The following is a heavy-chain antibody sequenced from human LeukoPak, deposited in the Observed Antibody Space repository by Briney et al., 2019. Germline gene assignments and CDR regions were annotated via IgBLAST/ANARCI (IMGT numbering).Heavy chain of an antibody. D-gene: IGHD1-26*01. J-gene: IGHJ4*02. CDR3: ARYTGRYSAFDF. CDR2: MKQEVSET. V-gene: IGHV3-7*01. Sequence: GGSLRLSCAASGLRLSNYWMSWVRQAPGRGLKWVANMKQEVSETNYVDSVKGRFTVSRDSAKNSLYLQMNSLRVEDTAVYFCARYTGRYSAFDFWGQGTLVTVSS. CDR1: GLRLSNYW.